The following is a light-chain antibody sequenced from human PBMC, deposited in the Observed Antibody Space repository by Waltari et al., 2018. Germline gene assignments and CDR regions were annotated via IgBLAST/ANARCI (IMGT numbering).Light chain of an antibody. CDR1: QGIDNY. CDR2: AAS. Sequence: DIQMTQSPSSLSASVGDSITITCRASQGIDNYLAWSQQKPGKAPQSLIYAASTLQSGVPSKFSGSGFGTDFTLTINGLQPEDFATYFCQQYDSYPHTFGQGTRLEVK. J-gene: IGKJ2*01. V-gene: IGKV1-16*02. CDR3: QQYDSYPHT.